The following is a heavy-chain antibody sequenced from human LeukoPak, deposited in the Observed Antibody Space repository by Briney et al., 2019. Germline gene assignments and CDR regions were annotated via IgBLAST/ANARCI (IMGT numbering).Heavy chain of an antibody. CDR1: GFSFSRHD. D-gene: IGHD6-19*01. Sequence: PGGSLRLSCAASGFSFSRHDMHCVRQATGKGLECVSAIGTAGDPYYPGSVKGRFTISRDNGKNSLYLQMNSLRAEDTAVYYSAGCSGWARYFDYWGQGTLVTVSS. CDR3: AGCSGWARYFDY. V-gene: IGHV3-13*05. CDR2: IGTAGDP. J-gene: IGHJ4*02.